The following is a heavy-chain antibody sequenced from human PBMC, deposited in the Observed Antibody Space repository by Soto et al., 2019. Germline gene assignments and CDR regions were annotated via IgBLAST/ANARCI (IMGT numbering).Heavy chain of an antibody. V-gene: IGHV4-39*01. CDR1: GGSISSSSFY. CDR2: IYYSGST. CDR3: ANGRYDYGGRGYFDY. D-gene: IGHD4-17*01. Sequence: SETLSLTCTVSGGSISSSSFYWGWIRQPPGKGLEWIGSIYYSGSTYYNPSLKSRVTISVDTSKNQLSLRLSSVTAADTAVYYCANGRYDYGGRGYFDYWGQGTLVTVSS. J-gene: IGHJ4*02.